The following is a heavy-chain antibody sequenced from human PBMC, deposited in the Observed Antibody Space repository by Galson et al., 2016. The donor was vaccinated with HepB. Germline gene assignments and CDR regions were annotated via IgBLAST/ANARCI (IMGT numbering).Heavy chain of an antibody. Sequence: SLRPSCAASGFTFSNYAMSWVRQAPGKGLEWVSAINFNSGSTYYADSVKGRFTISRDNSKNTLYLQMKSLRAEDTAVYYCAKTRWAIGRFDYWGQGTRVTVSS. D-gene: IGHD6-13*01. V-gene: IGHV3-23*01. J-gene: IGHJ4*02. CDR3: AKTRWAIGRFDY. CDR1: GFTFSNYA. CDR2: INFNSGST.